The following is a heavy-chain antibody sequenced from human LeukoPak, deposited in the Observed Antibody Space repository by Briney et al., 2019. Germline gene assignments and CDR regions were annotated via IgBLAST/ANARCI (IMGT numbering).Heavy chain of an antibody. J-gene: IGHJ4*02. CDR1: GGTFSSYA. CDR3: ARGENIWFGIN. D-gene: IGHD3-10*01. V-gene: IGHV1-69*05. CDR2: IIPIFGTA. Sequence: ALVKVSCKASGGTFSSYAISWVRQAPGQGLEWMGGIIPIFGTADYAQKFQGRVTITTDESTSTAYMELSSLRSEDTAVYYCARGENIWFGINWGQGTLVTVSS.